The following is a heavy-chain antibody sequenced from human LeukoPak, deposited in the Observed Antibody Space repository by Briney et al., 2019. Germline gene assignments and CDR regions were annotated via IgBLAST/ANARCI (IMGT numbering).Heavy chain of an antibody. CDR2: INPNSGGT. J-gene: IGHJ5*02. Sequence: ASATVSCKASGYTFTGYYMHWVRQAPGQGLEWMGWINPNSGGTNYAQKFQGRVTMTRDTSISTAYMELSRLRSDDTAVYYCARGGTVAGLYNWFDPWGQGSLVTVSS. V-gene: IGHV1-2*02. D-gene: IGHD6-19*01. CDR1: GYTFTGYY. CDR3: ARGGTVAGLYNWFDP.